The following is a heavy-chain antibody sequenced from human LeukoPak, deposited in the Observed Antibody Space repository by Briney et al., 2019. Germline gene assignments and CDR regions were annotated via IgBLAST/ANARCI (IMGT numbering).Heavy chain of an antibody. V-gene: IGHV3-23*01. D-gene: IGHD4-17*01. J-gene: IGHJ2*01. Sequence: PGGSLRLSCAAPGFTFSSYAMSWVRQAPGKGLEWVSAISGSGGSTYYADSVKGRFTISRDNSKNTLYLQMNSLRAEDTAVYYCAKAYGDYGRRWYFDLWGRGTLVTVSS. CDR2: ISGSGGST. CDR1: GFTFSSYA. CDR3: AKAYGDYGRRWYFDL.